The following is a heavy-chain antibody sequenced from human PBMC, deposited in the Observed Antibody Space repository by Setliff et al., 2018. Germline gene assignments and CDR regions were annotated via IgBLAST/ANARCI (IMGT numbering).Heavy chain of an antibody. CDR3: ARDFIWGGLTGPDY. D-gene: IGHD3-9*01. CDR1: GYTFIGHY. V-gene: IGHV1-2*02. CDR2: INPNNGET. J-gene: IGHJ4*02. Sequence: ASVKVSCKASGYTFIGHYMHWVRQAPGEGLEWMGWINPNNGETKFAQKFQGRVTLARDTSLKTHYMELSNLISDDTAIYYCARDFIWGGLTGPDYWGQGTLVPVSS.